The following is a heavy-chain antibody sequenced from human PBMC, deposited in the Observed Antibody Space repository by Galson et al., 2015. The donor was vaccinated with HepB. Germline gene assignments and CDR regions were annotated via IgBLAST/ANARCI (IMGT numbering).Heavy chain of an antibody. D-gene: IGHD3-10*01. J-gene: IGHJ3*02. CDR2: IDPSDSYT. CDR1: GYSFTNYW. CDR3: ARLPIRRGVIITDGFDI. V-gene: IGHV5-10-1*01. Sequence: QSGAEVKKPGESLRISCKASGYSFTNYWITWVRQMPGKGLEWMGRIDPSDSYTNYSPSFQGHVTLSADKSISTAYLQWSTLKASDTAIYYCARLPIRRGVIITDGFDIWGQGTMVTVSS.